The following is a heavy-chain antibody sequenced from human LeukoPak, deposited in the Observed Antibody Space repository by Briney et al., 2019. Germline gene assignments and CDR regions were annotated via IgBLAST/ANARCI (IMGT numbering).Heavy chain of an antibody. Sequence: GGSLRLSCAASGFTFSSYGMHWVRQAPGKGLEWVAAISYDGSNNYYGDSVKGRFTISRDNSKDTLYLQMNSLRAEDTAVYYCAKNLSPGYYYDGSGYYSGGAFDIWGQGTMVTVSS. CDR1: GFTFSSYG. V-gene: IGHV3-30*18. J-gene: IGHJ3*02. D-gene: IGHD3-22*01. CDR3: AKNLSPGYYYDGSGYYSGGAFDI. CDR2: ISYDGSNN.